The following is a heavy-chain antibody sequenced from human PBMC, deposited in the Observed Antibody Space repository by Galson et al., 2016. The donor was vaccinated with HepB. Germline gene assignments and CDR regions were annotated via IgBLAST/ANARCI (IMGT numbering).Heavy chain of an antibody. Sequence: SETLSLTCAVSGDSISSNNWWSWVRQPPGKGLEWIGELYPSGSTNYNPSLTSRVTISIDKSKNRFSLKLSSVTAADTALYYCAKGISGWYSYPSFEFWGQGTLVTVSS. CDR3: AKGISGWYSYPSFEF. CDR1: GDSISSNNW. D-gene: IGHD6-19*01. V-gene: IGHV4-4*02. CDR2: LYPSGST. J-gene: IGHJ4*02.